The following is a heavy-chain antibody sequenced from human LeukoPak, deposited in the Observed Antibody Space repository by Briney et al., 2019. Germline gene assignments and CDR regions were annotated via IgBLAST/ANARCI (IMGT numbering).Heavy chain of an antibody. V-gene: IGHV1-24*01. Sequence: GASVKVSCKVSGYTLKEVAIHWVRQAPGKGLEWMGGFDVDQLKHVHAQNFQGRLIMTEDTSAETAYMELRGLRSDDTAIYYCARVMYYYGSGKNNWLDPWGQGTLVTVSS. D-gene: IGHD3-10*01. CDR3: ARVMYYYGSGKNNWLDP. CDR1: GYTLKEVA. J-gene: IGHJ5*02. CDR2: FDVDQLKH.